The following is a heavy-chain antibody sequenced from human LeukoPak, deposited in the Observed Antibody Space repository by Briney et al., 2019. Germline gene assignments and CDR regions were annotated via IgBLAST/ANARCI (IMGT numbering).Heavy chain of an antibody. D-gene: IGHD6-13*01. V-gene: IGHV1-2*04. J-gene: IGHJ4*02. CDR1: GYTFTGYY. Sequence: GASVKVSCKASGYTFTGYYMHWVRQAPGQGLEWMGWINPNSGGTNYAQKFQGWVTMTRDTSISTAYMELSRLRSDDTAVYYCARDLRSSWYAPFDYWGQGTLVTVSS. CDR2: INPNSGGT. CDR3: ARDLRSSWYAPFDY.